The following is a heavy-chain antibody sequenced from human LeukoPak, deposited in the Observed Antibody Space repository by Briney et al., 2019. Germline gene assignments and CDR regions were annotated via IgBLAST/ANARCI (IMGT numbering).Heavy chain of an antibody. CDR3: ARDNLAAAGYYFDY. J-gene: IGHJ4*02. CDR2: INPNSGGT. CDR1: GYTFTGYF. V-gene: IGHV1-2*02. Sequence: ASVKVSCKASGYTFTGYFMHWVRQAPGQGLEWMGWINPNSGGTKYAQKFQGRVTMTSDTSISTAYMELSRLRSDDMAVYYCARDNLAAAGYYFDYWGQGTLVTVSS. D-gene: IGHD6-13*01.